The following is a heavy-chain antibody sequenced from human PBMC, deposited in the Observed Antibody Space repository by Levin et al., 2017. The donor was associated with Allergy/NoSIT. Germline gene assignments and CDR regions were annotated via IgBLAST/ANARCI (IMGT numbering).Heavy chain of an antibody. D-gene: IGHD5-12*01. CDR1: GGSISSSSYY. CDR3: ASRTGFSAYAPGIYFDY. Sequence: SETLSLTCTVSGGSISSSSYYWGWIRQPPGTGLEWIGIISYGGSTYYNPSLKSRVTISVDTSKNQFSLRLSSVTAADTAVYYCASRTGFSAYAPGIYFDYWGQGTLVTVSS. V-gene: IGHV4-39*01. CDR2: ISYGGST. J-gene: IGHJ4*02.